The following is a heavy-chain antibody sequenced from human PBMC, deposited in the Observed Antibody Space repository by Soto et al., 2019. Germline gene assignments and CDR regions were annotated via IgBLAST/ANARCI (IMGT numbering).Heavy chain of an antibody. CDR3: ATDLKGTRPFEI. Sequence: SETLSLTGTVSRSSMTKHFWRWVRQAPGKRLEWIGYIYNSGTAETADYNPSLNTRDTISLDTWTHQVYLHQSSVTSADTALYSCATDLKGTRPFEICGQGTMVTVSS. V-gene: IGHV4-59*11. CDR1: RSSMTKHF. J-gene: IGHJ3*02. CDR2: IYNSGTAETA.